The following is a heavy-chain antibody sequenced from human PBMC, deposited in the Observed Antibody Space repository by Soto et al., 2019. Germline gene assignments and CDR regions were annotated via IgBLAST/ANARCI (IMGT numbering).Heavy chain of an antibody. V-gene: IGHV3-30*04. CDR2: ISYDGRNT. J-gene: IGHJ4*02. CDR3: AGNFEY. Sequence: QVQLVESGGGVVQPGRSLRLSCAASGFTFSSYAMHWVRQAPGKGLEWVADISYDGRNTYYADSVKGRFTISRDNSKNTLYLQMNSLRAEDTAVYYCAGNFEYWGQGTLVTVSS. CDR1: GFTFSSYA.